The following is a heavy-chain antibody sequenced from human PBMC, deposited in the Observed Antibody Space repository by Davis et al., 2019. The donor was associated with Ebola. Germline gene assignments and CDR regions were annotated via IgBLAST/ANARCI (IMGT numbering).Heavy chain of an antibody. Sequence: PGGSLRLSCAASGFTVSSNYMSWVRQAPGKGLEWVSVIYSGGSTYYADSVKGRFTISRDNSKNTLYLQMNSLRAEDTAVYYCARDPTDYYDSSAHFDYWGQGTLVTVSS. V-gene: IGHV3-53*01. CDR3: ARDPTDYYDSSAHFDY. D-gene: IGHD3-22*01. CDR1: GFTVSSNY. J-gene: IGHJ4*02. CDR2: IYSGGST.